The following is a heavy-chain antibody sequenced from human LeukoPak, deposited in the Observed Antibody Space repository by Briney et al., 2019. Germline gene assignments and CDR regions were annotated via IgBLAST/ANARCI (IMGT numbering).Heavy chain of an antibody. V-gene: IGHV4-59*01. Sequence: SETLSLTCTVSGGSISSYYWSWIRQPPGKGLEWIGYIYYSGSTNYNPSLKSRVTISVDTSKNQFSLKLSPVTAADTAVYYCASHCSSTSCGAFDIWGQGTMVTVSS. J-gene: IGHJ3*02. CDR1: GGSISSYY. CDR2: IYYSGST. D-gene: IGHD2-2*01. CDR3: ASHCSSTSCGAFDI.